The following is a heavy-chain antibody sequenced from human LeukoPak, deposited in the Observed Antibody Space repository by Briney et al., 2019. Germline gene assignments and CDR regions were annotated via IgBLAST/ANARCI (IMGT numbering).Heavy chain of an antibody. CDR3: AKDRDYYFEY. J-gene: IGHJ4*02. Sequence: QPGGSLRLSCAASGFTFGDYVMHWVRHTPAKGLEWVSLISWDGGSTSYADSVKGRFTISRDNSKNSLYLQMNTLRPEDTALYYCAKDRDYYFEYWGQETPVTVSS. D-gene: IGHD3/OR15-3a*01. CDR2: ISWDGGST. V-gene: IGHV3-43D*04. CDR1: GFTFGDYV.